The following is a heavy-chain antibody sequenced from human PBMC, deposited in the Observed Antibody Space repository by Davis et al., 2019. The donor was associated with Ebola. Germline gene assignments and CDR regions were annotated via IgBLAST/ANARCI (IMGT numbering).Heavy chain of an antibody. CDR3: AKERSYDFWSGADF. J-gene: IGHJ4*02. CDR2: INYDGTAR. D-gene: IGHD3-3*01. Sequence: GESLKISCAASGFTINDYGMSWVRQVPGKGLEWVSGINYDGTARGYADSLKGRFSISRDNAKSSLYLQMNSLRAEDTAFYYCAKERSYDFWSGADFWGQGTLVTVSS. V-gene: IGHV3-20*04. CDR1: GFTINDYG.